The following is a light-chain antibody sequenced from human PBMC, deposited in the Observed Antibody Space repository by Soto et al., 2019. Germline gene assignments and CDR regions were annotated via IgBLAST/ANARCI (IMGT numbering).Light chain of an antibody. J-gene: IGKJ2*01. CDR3: QQSKTLYT. CDR2: QTS. V-gene: IGKV1-5*03. CDR1: QSISKY. Sequence: DIQMTQSPATLSASVGDRVTLTCRASQSISKYLAWYQQKPGKAPKLLIYQTSNLDSGVPSRFSGSGSGTEFTLTVSSLLPDHFATYYCQQSKTLYTFGQGTKLEIK.